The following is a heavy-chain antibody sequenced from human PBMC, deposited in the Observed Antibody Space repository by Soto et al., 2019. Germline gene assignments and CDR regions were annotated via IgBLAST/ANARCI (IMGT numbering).Heavy chain of an antibody. Sequence: QVQLQQWGAGLLKPSETLSLTCAVYGGSFSGYYWSWIRQPPGKGLEWIGEINHSGSTNYNPSLKSRVTISVDTSKNQFSLKLSSVTAADTDVYYCARGVHYDILSGYYKAFDNWGQGTLVTVSS. CDR3: ARGVHYDILSGYYKAFDN. CDR1: GGSFSGYY. J-gene: IGHJ4*02. CDR2: INHSGST. D-gene: IGHD3-9*01. V-gene: IGHV4-34*01.